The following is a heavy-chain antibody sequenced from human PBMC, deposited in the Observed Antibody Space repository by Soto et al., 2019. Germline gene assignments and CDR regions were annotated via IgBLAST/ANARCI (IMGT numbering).Heavy chain of an antibody. CDR1: GYSFTSYW. D-gene: IGHD3-16*01. CDR3: ARNNAQRLAVAYDY. Sequence: PGGSLKISCKGSGYSFTSYWVAWVRQMPGKGLEWMGIIYPGTSDTRYSPSFQGQVTISADKSITTAYLQWSSLKASDTAIYYCARNNAQRLAVAYDYWGQGHQVTVSS. J-gene: IGHJ4*02. V-gene: IGHV5-51*01. CDR2: IYPGTSDT.